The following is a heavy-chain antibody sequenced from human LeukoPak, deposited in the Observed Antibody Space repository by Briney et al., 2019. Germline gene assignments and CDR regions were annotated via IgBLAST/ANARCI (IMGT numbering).Heavy chain of an antibody. CDR3: VKNFGITPYYFDY. J-gene: IGHJ4*02. D-gene: IGHD4-23*01. CDR1: GFNLDDYA. V-gene: IGHV3-23*01. Sequence: GGSLRLSCVVPGFNLDDYAMHWVRQAPGKGLEWVSGISGSGGSTYDADSVKGRFTISRDNSKNTVYLQMNSLRADDTAVYYCVKNFGITPYYFDYWDQGTLVTVSS. CDR2: ISGSGGST.